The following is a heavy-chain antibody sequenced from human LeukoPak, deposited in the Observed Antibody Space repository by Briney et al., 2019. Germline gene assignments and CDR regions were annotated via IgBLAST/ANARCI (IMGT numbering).Heavy chain of an antibody. CDR2: IYPGDSVT. V-gene: IGHV5-51*01. J-gene: IGHJ4*02. CDR1: GYSFSSYW. Sequence: GESLKICCKGSGYSFSSYWIGWVRQMPGKGLEWMGIIYPGDSVTRYSPSFQGQVTISADKSSSTAYLQWSSLKASDTAMYYCARQGSGTGLDYWGQGTLVTVSS. D-gene: IGHD3-10*01. CDR3: ARQGSGTGLDY.